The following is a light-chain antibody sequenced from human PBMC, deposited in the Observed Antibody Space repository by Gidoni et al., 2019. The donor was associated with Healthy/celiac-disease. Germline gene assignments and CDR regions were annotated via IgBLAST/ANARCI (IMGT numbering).Light chain of an antibody. CDR1: SGHSSYA. CDR2: LNSDGSH. J-gene: IGLJ2*01. Sequence: QLVLTQSPSASASLGASVKLTRTLSSGHSSYAIAWHQQQPEKGPRYLMKLNSDGSHSKGDGIPDRFSGSSSGAERYLTISSLQSEDEADYYCQTWGTGHVVFGGGTKLTVL. V-gene: IGLV4-69*01. CDR3: QTWGTGHVV.